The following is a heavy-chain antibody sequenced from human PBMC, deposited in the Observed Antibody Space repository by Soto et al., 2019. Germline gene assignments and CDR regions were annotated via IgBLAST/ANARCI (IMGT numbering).Heavy chain of an antibody. Sequence: PSETLSLTCAVSGDPISSGGYSWSWIRQPPGKGLEWIGYIYHSGSTYYNPSLKSRVTISVDRSKNQFSLKLSSVTAADTAVYYCARFYGDYKNWFDPWGQGTLVTVSS. CDR1: GDPISSGGYS. CDR3: ARFYGDYKNWFDP. D-gene: IGHD4-17*01. CDR2: IYHSGST. J-gene: IGHJ5*02. V-gene: IGHV4-30-2*01.